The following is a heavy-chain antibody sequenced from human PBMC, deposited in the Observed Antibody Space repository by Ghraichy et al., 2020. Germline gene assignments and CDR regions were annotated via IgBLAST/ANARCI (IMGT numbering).Heavy chain of an antibody. CDR1: GGTFSSYA. D-gene: IGHD3-22*01. V-gene: IGHV1-69*04. J-gene: IGHJ4*02. CDR2: IIPILGIA. Sequence: SVKVSCKASGGTFSSYAISWVRQAPGQGLEWMGRIIPILGIANYAQKFQGRVTITADKSTSTAYMELSSLRSEDTAVYYCARETWDDSSGYYYDWGQGTLVTVSS. CDR3: ARETWDDSSGYYYD.